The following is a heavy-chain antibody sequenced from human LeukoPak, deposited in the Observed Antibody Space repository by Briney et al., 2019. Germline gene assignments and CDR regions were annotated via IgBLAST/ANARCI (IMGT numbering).Heavy chain of an antibody. CDR3: AREYYYGSGSPPGTPDY. CDR2: ISYDGSNK. J-gene: IGHJ4*02. V-gene: IGHV3-30-3*01. CDR1: GFTFNKYV. D-gene: IGHD3-10*01. Sequence: GGSLRLSCSASGFTFNKYVMHWVRQAPGKGLEWVAVISYDGSNKYYADSVKGRFTISRDNSKNTLYLQMNSLRAEDTAVYYCAREYYYGSGSPPGTPDYWGQGTLVTVSS.